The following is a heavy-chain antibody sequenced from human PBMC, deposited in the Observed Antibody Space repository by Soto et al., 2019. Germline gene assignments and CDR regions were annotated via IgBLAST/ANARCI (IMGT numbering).Heavy chain of an antibody. V-gene: IGHV1-18*01. CDR3: ARGVYSCGWYGGAFDI. CDR1: GYTFTSYG. CDR2: ISAYNGNT. J-gene: IGHJ3*02. Sequence: QVQLVQSGAEVKKPGASVKVSCKASGYTFTSYGISSVRQAPGQGLEWLGWISAYNGNTNYAQNSQGRATMTTDTSTSTGYMELRSLRSDDTAVYYCARGVYSCGWYGGAFDIWGQGTMVTVSS. D-gene: IGHD6-19*01.